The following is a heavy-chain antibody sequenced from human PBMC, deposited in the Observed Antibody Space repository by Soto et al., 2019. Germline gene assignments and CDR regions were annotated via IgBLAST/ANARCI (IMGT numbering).Heavy chain of an antibody. CDR2: SNPSGGST. CDR1: GYTFTSYS. CDR3: ARAAPGYLGVY. Sequence: QVQLVQSGAEVKKPGASVKVSCKASGYTFTSYSMHWVRQAPGPGLEWMGISNPSGGSTSYAQKFQGRVTMTRDTSTSTVYMELSSLRSEDTAVYYCARAAPGYLGVYWGQGPLVTVPS. J-gene: IGHJ4*02. V-gene: IGHV1-46*01. D-gene: IGHD1-1*01.